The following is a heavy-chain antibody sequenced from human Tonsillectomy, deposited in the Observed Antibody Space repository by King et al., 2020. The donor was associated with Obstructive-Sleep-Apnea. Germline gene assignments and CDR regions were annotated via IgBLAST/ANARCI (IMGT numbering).Heavy chain of an antibody. Sequence: VQLVESGAEVKKPGASVKVSCKASGYTFTSHGLSWVRQAPGQGPEWMGWISSYNGNTNYVEKFQGRVTMTTDTSTSTAYLELRSLKSDDTAVYYCARHPSYDFWSGYDYWGQGTLVTVSS. D-gene: IGHD3-3*01. V-gene: IGHV1-18*04. J-gene: IGHJ4*02. CDR3: ARHPSYDFWSGYDY. CDR1: GYTFTSHG. CDR2: ISSYNGNT.